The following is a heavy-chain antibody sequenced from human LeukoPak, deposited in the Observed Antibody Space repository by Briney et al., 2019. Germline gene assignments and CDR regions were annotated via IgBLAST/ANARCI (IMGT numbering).Heavy chain of an antibody. CDR2: ISSSGSTI. Sequence: RPGGSLRLSCAASGFTFSDYYMSWIRQAPGKGLEGVSYISSSGSTIYYADSVKGRFTISRDNAKNSLYLQMNSLRAEDTAVYYCARLWFGQTYNWFDPWGQGTLVTVSS. CDR1: GFTFSDYY. V-gene: IGHV3-11*01. J-gene: IGHJ5*02. CDR3: ARLWFGQTYNWFDP. D-gene: IGHD3-10*01.